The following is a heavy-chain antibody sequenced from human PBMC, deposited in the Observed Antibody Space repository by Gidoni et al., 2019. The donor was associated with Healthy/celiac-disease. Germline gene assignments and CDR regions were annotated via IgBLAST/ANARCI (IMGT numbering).Heavy chain of an antibody. CDR1: GFTFSSYD. J-gene: IGHJ3*02. Sequence: EVQLVESGGGLVQPGGSLRLSCAASGFTFSSYDMHWVRQATGKGLEWVSAIGTAGDTYYPGSVKGRFTISRENAKNSLYLQMNSLRAGDTAVYYCARSTGSKWFGDAFDIWGQGTMVTVSS. CDR2: IGTAGDT. V-gene: IGHV3-13*01. D-gene: IGHD3-10*01. CDR3: ARSTGSKWFGDAFDI.